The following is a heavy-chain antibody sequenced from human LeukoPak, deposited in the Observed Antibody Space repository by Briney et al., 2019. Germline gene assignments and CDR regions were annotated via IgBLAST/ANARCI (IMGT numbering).Heavy chain of an antibody. CDR3: ARGFLDFDY. D-gene: IGHD3-3*01. J-gene: IGHJ4*01. CDR2: IWYDGTDT. Sequence: GKSQRLSCVASGFTFSRFNMHWVRQAPGKGLEWVALIWYDGTDTYYADSVKGRFTISRDDSKNTVYLQMNSLRAEDTASYYCARGFLDFDYWGHGTLVTVSS. V-gene: IGHV3-33*01. CDR1: GFTFSRFN.